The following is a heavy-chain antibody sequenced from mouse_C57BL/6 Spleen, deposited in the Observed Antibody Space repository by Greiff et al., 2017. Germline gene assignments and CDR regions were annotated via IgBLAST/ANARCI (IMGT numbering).Heavy chain of an antibody. CDR3: ARLESIYYGYDGDYAMDY. Sequence: QVQLQQSGAELVKPGASVKISCKASGYTFTDYYINWVKQRPGQGLEWIGKIGPGSGSTYYNEKFKGKATLTADKSSSTAYMQLSSLTSEDSAVYFCARLESIYYGYDGDYAMDYWGQGTSVTVSS. V-gene: IGHV1-77*01. CDR1: GYTFTDYY. J-gene: IGHJ4*01. D-gene: IGHD2-2*01. CDR2: IGPGSGST.